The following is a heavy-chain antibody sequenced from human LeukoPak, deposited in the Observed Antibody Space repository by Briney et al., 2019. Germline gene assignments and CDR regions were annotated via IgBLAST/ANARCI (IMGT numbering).Heavy chain of an antibody. CDR1: GYTFTGYY. D-gene: IGHD1-26*01. J-gene: IGHJ4*02. CDR2: INPDSGGT. V-gene: IGHV1-2*02. CDR3: ARSRSGSYLFDY. Sequence: ASVKVSCKASGYTFTGYYMHWVRQAPGQGLEWMGWINPDSGGTNYAQKFQGRVTITRDTSISTAYMELSRLRSDDTAVYYCARSRSGSYLFDYWGQGTLVTVSS.